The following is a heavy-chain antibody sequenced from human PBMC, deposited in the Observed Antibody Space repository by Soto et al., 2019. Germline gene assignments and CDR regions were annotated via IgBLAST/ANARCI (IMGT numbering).Heavy chain of an antibody. CDR2: IYYSGST. J-gene: IGHJ6*03. Sequence: PSETLSLTCTVSGGSISSYYWSWIRQPPGKGLEWIGYIYYSGSTNYNPSLKSRVTISVDTSKNQFSLKLSSVTAADTAVYYCARARDFWSGYYYMDVWRKGTTVTVS. CDR1: GGSISSYY. D-gene: IGHD3-3*01. CDR3: ARARDFWSGYYYMDV. V-gene: IGHV4-59*01.